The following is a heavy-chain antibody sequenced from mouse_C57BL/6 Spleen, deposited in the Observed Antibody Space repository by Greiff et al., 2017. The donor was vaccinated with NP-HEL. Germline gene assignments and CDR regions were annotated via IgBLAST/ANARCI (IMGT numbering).Heavy chain of an antibody. CDR2: ISSGSSTI. CDR1: GFTFSDYG. V-gene: IGHV5-17*03. CDR3: AKGGYCYFDD. Sequence: EVKLMESGGGLVKPGGSLKLSCAASGFTFSDYGMHWVRQAPEKGLEWVAYISSGSSTIYYADTVKGRITISRDNAKNNLYLQMSHLKSEDTAMYYCAKGGYCYFDDWGKGTTLTVSS. J-gene: IGHJ2*01.